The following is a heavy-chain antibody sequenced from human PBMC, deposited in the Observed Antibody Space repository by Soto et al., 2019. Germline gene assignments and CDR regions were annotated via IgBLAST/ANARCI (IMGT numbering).Heavy chain of an antibody. CDR1: ARSFSGYY. V-gene: IGHV4-34*12. J-gene: IGHJ6*02. D-gene: IGHD2-15*01. CDR2: VIHTGRT. Sequence: PSETLSLTCTVYARSFSGYYWSWIRQPPGKGLEWIGEVIHTGRTNYNPSLKGRVTISVDTSKNQFSLKLSSVTAADTAVYYCARDGLLQGAGYGMDVWGQGTTVTVSS. CDR3: ARDGLLQGAGYGMDV.